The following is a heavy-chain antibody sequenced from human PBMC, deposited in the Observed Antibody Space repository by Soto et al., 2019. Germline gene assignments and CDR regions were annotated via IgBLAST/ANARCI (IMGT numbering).Heavy chain of an antibody. J-gene: IGHJ4*02. D-gene: IGHD5-18*01. CDR3: ARDXGYSYGYN. CDR2: INPKTGGT. Sequence: ASVKVSCKASGYTFTDYYMHWVRQAPGQGLEWMGWINPKTGGTNYVQKFQGRVTMTRDTSITTAYMELSRLRSDDTAVYYCARDXGYSYGYNWGQGTLVTVSS. V-gene: IGHV1-2*02. CDR1: GYTFTDYY.